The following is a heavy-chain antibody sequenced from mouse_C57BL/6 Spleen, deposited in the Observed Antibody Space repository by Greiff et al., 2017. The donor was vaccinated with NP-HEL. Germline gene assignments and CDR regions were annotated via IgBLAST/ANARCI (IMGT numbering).Heavy chain of an antibody. CDR1: GFTFSSYA. CDR3: AREFHYYGSDYFDY. D-gene: IGHD1-1*01. Sequence: EVHLVESGGGLVKPGGSLKLSCAASGFTFSSYAMSWVRQTPEKRLEWVATISDGGSYTYYPDNVKGRFTIARDNAKNNLYLQMSHLKAEDTAMYYCAREFHYYGSDYFDYWGQGTTLTVSS. J-gene: IGHJ2*01. V-gene: IGHV5-4*01. CDR2: ISDGGSYT.